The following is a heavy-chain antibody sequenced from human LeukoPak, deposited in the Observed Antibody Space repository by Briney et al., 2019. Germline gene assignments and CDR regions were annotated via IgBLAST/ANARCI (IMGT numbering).Heavy chain of an antibody. CDR3: ARDTGQYAPGTPGLTRFEP. CDR2: IYYSGST. V-gene: IGHV4-39*07. J-gene: IGHJ5*02. D-gene: IGHD3-10*01. Sequence: SETLSLTYTVSGVSISSSSYYWLGIRHPPEKGREWIGSIYYSGSTYYNPSLQGREAISVDPSKTQFYMKLPSETAAHTAVYYCARDTGQYAPGTPGLTRFEPWGQGALVTVSS. CDR1: GVSISSSSYY.